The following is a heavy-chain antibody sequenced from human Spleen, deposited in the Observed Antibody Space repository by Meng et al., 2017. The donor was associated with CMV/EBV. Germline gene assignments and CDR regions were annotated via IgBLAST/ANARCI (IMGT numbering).Heavy chain of an antibody. J-gene: IGHJ4*02. D-gene: IGHD6-6*01. CDR1: GYTFSSYG. CDR3: ARGRLEYRD. Sequence: ASVKVSCKASGYTFSSYGISWVRQAPGQGLEWMGWISAYNGNTNYAQNLQGRVTMTRDTSISTAYMELSRLRSDDTAVYYCARGRLEYRDWGQGTLVTVSS. V-gene: IGHV1-18*01. CDR2: ISAYNGNT.